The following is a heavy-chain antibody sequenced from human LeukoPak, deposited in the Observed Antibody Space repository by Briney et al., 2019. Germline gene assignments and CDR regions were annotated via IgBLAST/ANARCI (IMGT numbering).Heavy chain of an antibody. CDR2: IYYSGST. D-gene: IGHD3-10*01. CDR3: ARSHGSGSYYNLNDY. Sequence: AETLSLTCTVSGGSISNYYWSWIRQPPGKGLEWIGYIYYSGSTNYNPSLRSRVTISVDTSKNQFSLKLSSVTAADTAVYYCARSHGSGSYYNLNDYWGQGTLVTVSS. CDR1: GGSISNYY. V-gene: IGHV4-59*01. J-gene: IGHJ4*02.